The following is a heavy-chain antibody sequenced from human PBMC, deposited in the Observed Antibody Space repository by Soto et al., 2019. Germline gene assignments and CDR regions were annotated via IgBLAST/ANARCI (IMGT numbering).Heavy chain of an antibody. Sequence: GGSLRLSCAASGFTFSSYAMSWVRQAPGKGLEWVSAISGSGGSTYYADSVKGRFTISRDNSKNTLYLQMNSLRAEDTAVYYCAKVLLPTYSSGWPYFDYWGQGTLVTVSS. J-gene: IGHJ4*02. CDR2: ISGSGGST. D-gene: IGHD6-19*01. CDR1: GFTFSSYA. V-gene: IGHV3-23*01. CDR3: AKVLLPTYSSGWPYFDY.